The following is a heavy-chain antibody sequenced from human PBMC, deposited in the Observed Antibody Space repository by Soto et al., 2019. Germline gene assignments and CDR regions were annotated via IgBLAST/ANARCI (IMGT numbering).Heavy chain of an antibody. V-gene: IGHV4-31*03. CDR1: GGSISSGGYY. D-gene: IGHD3-16*01. J-gene: IGHJ4*02. CDR3: ARAPYYDSDPSNFAY. CDR2: IYYSGST. Sequence: QVQLQESGPGLVKPSQTLSLTCTVSGGSISSGGYYWSWIRQHPGKGLEWMGYIYYSGSTYYNPSRKRRVTRAVDTSKNQGALKLSSVTAADTAVYCCARAPYYDSDPSNFAYWGQGTLVTVSS.